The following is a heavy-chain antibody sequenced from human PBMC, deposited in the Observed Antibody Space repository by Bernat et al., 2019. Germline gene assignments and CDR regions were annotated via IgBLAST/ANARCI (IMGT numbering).Heavy chain of an antibody. J-gene: IGHJ4*02. CDR1: DFTNTFP. V-gene: IGHV3-30*04. CDR2: ISSDGKTK. Sequence: QVQLVESGGGVVQPGGSLRLSCAASDFTNTFPMHWVRQAPGKGLEWVAVISSDGKTKYYADSVEGQFTISRDHSKNTLYLQMNSLRPEDTAVYYCARDGRMGSSSWYSIFDYWGQGTLVTVSS. D-gene: IGHD6-13*01. CDR3: ARDGRMGSSSWYSIFDY.